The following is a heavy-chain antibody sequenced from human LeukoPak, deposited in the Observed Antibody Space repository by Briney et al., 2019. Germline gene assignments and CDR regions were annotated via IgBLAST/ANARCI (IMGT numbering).Heavy chain of an antibody. CDR1: GDSVSSNSAA. V-gene: IGHV6-1*01. D-gene: IGHD3-10*01. CDR2: TYYRSKWYN. CDR3: XXXXXXXXXXSYYKGNYYYYMDV. Sequence: SQTLSLTCAISGDSVSSNSAAWNWIRQSPSRGLEWLGRTYYRSKWYNDYAVSVKSRITINPDTSKNQFSLQLNSVTPEDTAVYXXXXXXXXXXXXSYYKGNYYYYMDVWGKGTTVTVSS. J-gene: IGHJ6*03.